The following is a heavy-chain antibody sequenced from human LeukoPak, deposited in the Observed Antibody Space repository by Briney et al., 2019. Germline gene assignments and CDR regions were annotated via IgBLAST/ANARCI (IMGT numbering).Heavy chain of an antibody. J-gene: IGHJ6*03. CDR2: IKQDGSEK. Sequence: GGSLRLSCAASGFTFSSYWMSWVRQAPGKGLEWVANIKQDGSEKYYVDSVKGRFTISRDNTKNSLYLQMNSLRAEDTAVYYCARGRGASSGSGSHGTTSSYYMDVWGKGTTVTVSS. V-gene: IGHV3-7*01. CDR1: GFTFSSYW. CDR3: ARGRGASSGSGSHGTTSSYYMDV. D-gene: IGHD3-10*01.